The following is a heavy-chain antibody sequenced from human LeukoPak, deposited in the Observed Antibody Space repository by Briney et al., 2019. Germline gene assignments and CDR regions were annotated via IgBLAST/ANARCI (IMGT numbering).Heavy chain of an antibody. Sequence: ASVKVSCKASGYTLTSYGISWVRQAPGQGLEWMGWISAYNGNTNYAQKLQGRVTMTTDTSTSTAYMELRSPRSDDTAVYYCARDENYGIFFNVDYWGQGTLVTVSS. D-gene: IGHD4-17*01. J-gene: IGHJ4*02. CDR1: GYTLTSYG. CDR3: ARDENYGIFFNVDY. CDR2: ISAYNGNT. V-gene: IGHV1-18*01.